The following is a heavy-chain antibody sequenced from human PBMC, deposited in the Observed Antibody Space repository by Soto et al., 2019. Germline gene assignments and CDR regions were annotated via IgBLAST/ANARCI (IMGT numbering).Heavy chain of an antibody. CDR2: ISYDGSNK. CDR1: GFTFSSYG. CDR3: AKDAATYYFDY. D-gene: IGHD6-25*01. J-gene: IGHJ4*02. V-gene: IGHV3-30*18. Sequence: GGSLRLSCAASGFTFSSYGMHWVRQAPGKGLEWVAVISYDGSNKYYADSVKGRFTISRDNSKNTLYLQMNSLRAEDTAVYYCAKDAATYYFDYWGQGTLVTVSS.